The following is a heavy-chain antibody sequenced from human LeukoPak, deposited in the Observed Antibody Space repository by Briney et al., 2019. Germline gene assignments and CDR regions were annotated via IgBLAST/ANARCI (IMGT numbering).Heavy chain of an antibody. Sequence: GASVKVSCKASGYTFSGYYMHWVRQAPGQGLEWVGRINPNSGGTNFAQKLQGRVTMTRDTSISTAYMELSSLRSDDTAVYYCARGRGCSGTNCYYYFDYWGQGTLVTVSS. CDR2: INPNSGGT. V-gene: IGHV1-2*06. CDR1: GYTFSGYY. D-gene: IGHD2-2*01. J-gene: IGHJ4*02. CDR3: ARGRGCSGTNCYYYFDY.